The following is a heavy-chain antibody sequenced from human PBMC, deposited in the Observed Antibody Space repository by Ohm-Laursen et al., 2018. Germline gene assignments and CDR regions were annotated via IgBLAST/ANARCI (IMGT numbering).Heavy chain of an antibody. CDR2: SRDKANSYTT. Sequence: SLRLSCAASGITFSDHYFDWVRQAPGKGLELVARSRDKANSYTTAYVASVKGRFSISRDDSENSLYLQMNSLKTEDTAVYYCARTRNFQPYDVWGQGTMVIVSS. V-gene: IGHV3-72*01. D-gene: IGHD2/OR15-2a*01. J-gene: IGHJ3*01. CDR1: GITFSDHY. CDR3: ARTRNFQPYDV.